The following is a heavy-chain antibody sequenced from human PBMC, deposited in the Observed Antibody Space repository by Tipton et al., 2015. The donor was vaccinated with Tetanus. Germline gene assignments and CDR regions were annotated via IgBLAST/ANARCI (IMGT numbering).Heavy chain of an antibody. CDR3: ARRLGPYTGDHFWHFDL. D-gene: IGHD7-27*01. CDR1: GYSFNIYR. J-gene: IGHJ2*01. CDR2: IYPDDSDT. Sequence: VQLVQSGAEVKKPGESLKISCSGSGYSFNIYRLAWVRQMPGKGLEWMGIIYPDDSDTRYSPSFQGQVTISADKSTTTAYLQWSSLKASDTAMYYCARRLGPYTGDHFWHFDLWGRGTLVTVSS. V-gene: IGHV5-51*01.